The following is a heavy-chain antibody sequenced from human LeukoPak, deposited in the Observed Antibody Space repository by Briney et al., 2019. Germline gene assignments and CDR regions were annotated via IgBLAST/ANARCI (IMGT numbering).Heavy chain of an antibody. Sequence: SETLSLTCTVSGGSISSYYWSWIRQPPGKGLEWIGYIYYSGYTNYNPSLKSRATISVDTSKNQFSLKLSSVTAADTAVYYCARTTMVRGTYYMDVWGKGTTVTISS. CDR2: IYYSGYT. CDR3: ARTTMVRGTYYMDV. D-gene: IGHD3-10*01. CDR1: GGSISSYY. J-gene: IGHJ6*03. V-gene: IGHV4-59*01.